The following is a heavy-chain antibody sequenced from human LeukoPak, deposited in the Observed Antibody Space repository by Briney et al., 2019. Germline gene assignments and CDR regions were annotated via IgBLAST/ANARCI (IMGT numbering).Heavy chain of an antibody. J-gene: IGHJ4*02. Sequence: GGSLRLSCEASGLTFSSYGMSWVRQAPGKGLQWVSAITGDGTTTYYADSVKGRFTISRDNSKNVLYLQMSSLRAEDTAVYYCAKMQGYDYWGQGTLVPVSS. V-gene: IGHV3-23*01. CDR1: GLTFSSYG. D-gene: IGHD5-12*01. CDR2: ITGDGTTT. CDR3: AKMQGYDY.